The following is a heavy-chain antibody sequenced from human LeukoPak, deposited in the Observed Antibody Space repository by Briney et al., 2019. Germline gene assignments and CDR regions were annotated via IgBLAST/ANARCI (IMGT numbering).Heavy chain of an antibody. Sequence: GGSLRLSRAPSGFTFGDYYMTWIRQAPGKGLEWVSYISNSGNTIKEAASVKGRFTISRDNAQNSLFRQMKSLRAEDTDVYYCARYRVITNDYFDSWGQGTLVTVSS. CDR1: GFTFGDYY. CDR3: ARYRVITNDYFDS. CDR2: ISNSGNTI. J-gene: IGHJ4*02. D-gene: IGHD3-16*01. V-gene: IGHV3-11*01.